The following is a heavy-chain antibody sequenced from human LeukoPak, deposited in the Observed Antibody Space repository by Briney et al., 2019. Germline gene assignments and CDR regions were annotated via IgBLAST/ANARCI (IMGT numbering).Heavy chain of an antibody. V-gene: IGHV5-51*01. CDR3: ARQDLGDYGRNYFQS. Sequence: GESLKISCTASGYSFTIYWVGWVRQVPGRGPEWMGLIYPGDSETRFSPSFQGQVSMSVDASISTAYLQWSSLKASDSAIYYCARQDLGDYGRNYFQSWGQGTLVIVSS. CDR2: IYPGDSET. J-gene: IGHJ4*02. CDR1: GYSFTIYW. D-gene: IGHD4-17*01.